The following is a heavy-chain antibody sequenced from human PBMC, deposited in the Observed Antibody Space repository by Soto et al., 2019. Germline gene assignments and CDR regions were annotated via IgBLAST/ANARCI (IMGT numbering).Heavy chain of an antibody. D-gene: IGHD2-21*01. Sequence: PGGSLRLSCAASGFSFSNYWMTWVRQAPGKGLEWVASIKQDGSEKYSGDSVKGRFTISRDNAKNSLYLQMSSLRDEDTAVYYCARFVMGFAVSNFDHWGHGALVTVSS. V-gene: IGHV3-7*01. CDR3: ARFVMGFAVSNFDH. CDR1: GFSFSNYW. CDR2: IKQDGSEK. J-gene: IGHJ4*01.